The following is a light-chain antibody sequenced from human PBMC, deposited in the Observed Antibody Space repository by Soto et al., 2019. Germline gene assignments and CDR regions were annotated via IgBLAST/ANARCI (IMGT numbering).Light chain of an antibody. V-gene: IGKV1-39*01. Sequence: DIQMTQSPSSLSASVGDRVTITCRASQSFSTYLNWYQQKPGKAPKLLIYAASSLQSGVPSRFSGSGSGTDFTLTISSLLPEDFATYYCQQSYSAPPYTFGQETKLEIK. CDR3: QQSYSAPPYT. CDR2: AAS. J-gene: IGKJ2*01. CDR1: QSFSTY.